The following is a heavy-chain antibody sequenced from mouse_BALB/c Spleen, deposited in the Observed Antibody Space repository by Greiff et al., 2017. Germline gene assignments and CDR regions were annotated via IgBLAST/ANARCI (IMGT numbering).Heavy chain of an antibody. V-gene: IGHV5-6-5*01. CDR3: ARAYYYGSRDWYFDV. Sequence: VQLKESGGGLVKPGGSLKLSCAASGFTFSSYAMSWVRQTPEKRLEWVASISSGGSTYYPDSVKGRFTVSRDNARNILYLQMSSLRSEDTAMYYCARAYYYGSRDWYFDVWGAGTTVTVSS. CDR2: ISSGGST. D-gene: IGHD1-1*01. J-gene: IGHJ1*01. CDR1: GFTFSSYA.